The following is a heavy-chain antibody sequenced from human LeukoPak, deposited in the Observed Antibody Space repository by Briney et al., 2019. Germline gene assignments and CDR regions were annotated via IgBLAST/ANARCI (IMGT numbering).Heavy chain of an antibody. CDR3: ARDPQLAWYFDL. J-gene: IGHJ2*01. CDR2: IYSAVST. V-gene: IGHV3-66*01. Sequence: GGSLRLPCAASGFTVSSNYMSWVRQAPGKGLECVSFIYSAVSTYYADSVKGRFTISRDNSKNTLYLQMNSLRAEDTAVYYCARDPQLAWYFDLWGRGTLVTVSS. CDR1: GFTVSSNY. D-gene: IGHD6-13*01.